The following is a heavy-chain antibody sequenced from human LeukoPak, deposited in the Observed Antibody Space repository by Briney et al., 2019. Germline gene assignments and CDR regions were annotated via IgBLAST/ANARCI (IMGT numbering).Heavy chain of an antibody. Sequence: PGGSLRLSCAASGFTFKNYAMSWVRQAPGKGLEWVSAIGHDGSDPKYAGSVKGRFTISRDNSNDTLYLQMTALRVDDRAIHYCGKDRKLDSWGQGTLVAVPS. CDR3: GKDRKLDS. CDR2: IGHDGSDP. J-gene: IGHJ4*02. CDR1: GFTFKNYA. V-gene: IGHV3-23*01. D-gene: IGHD1-14*01.